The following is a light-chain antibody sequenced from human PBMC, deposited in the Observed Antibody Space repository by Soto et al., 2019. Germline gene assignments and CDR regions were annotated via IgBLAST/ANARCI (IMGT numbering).Light chain of an antibody. CDR2: GAS. V-gene: IGKV3D-15*01. Sequence: EIVMTQSPATLSVSPGERATLSCRASQSVGNNLAWYQQKLGQAPRLLIYGASTRATGIPARFSGSGSGTEFILTISSLQSEDFAVYYCQQYNNWPPLTFGQGTRLEIK. CDR1: QSVGNN. CDR3: QQYNNWPPLT. J-gene: IGKJ5*01.